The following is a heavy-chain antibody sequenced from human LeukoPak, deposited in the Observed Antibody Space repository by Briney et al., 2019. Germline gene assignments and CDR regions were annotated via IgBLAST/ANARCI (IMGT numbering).Heavy chain of an antibody. CDR3: AKASSGWDYFDY. CDR2: ISGSGGST. Sequence: GGSLRLSCAASGFTFSSYAMSWVRQAPGKGLEWASAISGSGGSTYYADSVKGRFTISRDNSKNTLYLQMNSLRAEDTAVYYCAKASSGWDYFDYWGQGTLVTVSS. V-gene: IGHV3-23*01. CDR1: GFTFSSYA. D-gene: IGHD6-19*01. J-gene: IGHJ4*02.